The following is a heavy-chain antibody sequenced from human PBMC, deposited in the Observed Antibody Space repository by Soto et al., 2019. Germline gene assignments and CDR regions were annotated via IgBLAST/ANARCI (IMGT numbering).Heavy chain of an antibody. CDR1: GDSTSRGGYY. D-gene: IGHD4-17*01. CDR2: IYWSGNT. CDR3: ARGAADYGDAFDI. V-gene: IGHV4-31*03. J-gene: IGHJ3*02. Sequence: QVRLQESGPGLVKPSQTLSLTCRVSGDSTSRGGYYWSWILQHPGKVLEWIGYIYWSGNTYFNPSLKSRVSISLGTSSNQFSLNLTSVTAADTAVYYCARGAADYGDAFDIWGQGTTVTVSS.